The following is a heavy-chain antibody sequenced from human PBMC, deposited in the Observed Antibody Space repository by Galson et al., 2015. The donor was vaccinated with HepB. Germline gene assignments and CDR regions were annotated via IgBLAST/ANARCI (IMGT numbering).Heavy chain of an antibody. D-gene: IGHD4-11*01. Sequence: SLRLSCAASGFTFSSYSMNWVRQAPGKGLEWVSSISSSSSYIYYADSVKGRFTISRDNAKNSLYLQMNSLRAEDTAVYYCARGATTVTTDDAVDIWGQGTMVTVSS. V-gene: IGHV3-21*01. CDR3: ARGATTVTTDDAVDI. CDR1: GFTFSSYS. J-gene: IGHJ3*02. CDR2: ISSSSSYI.